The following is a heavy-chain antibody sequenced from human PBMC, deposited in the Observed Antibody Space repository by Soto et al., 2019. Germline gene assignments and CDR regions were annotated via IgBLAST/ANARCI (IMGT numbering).Heavy chain of an antibody. CDR2: ISDNSSVI. Sequence: PWGSLRLSCAASGFTFSTYSINWFRQSPGKGLEWISYISDNSSVIYYADAVKGRFTISRDNAKNSLYLQMNSLRDEDTAVYYCARDRDAYCSKGICSGPYFDYWGQGTLVTVSS. D-gene: IGHD2-8*01. CDR1: GFTFSTYS. V-gene: IGHV3-48*02. J-gene: IGHJ4*02. CDR3: ARDRDAYCSKGICSGPYFDY.